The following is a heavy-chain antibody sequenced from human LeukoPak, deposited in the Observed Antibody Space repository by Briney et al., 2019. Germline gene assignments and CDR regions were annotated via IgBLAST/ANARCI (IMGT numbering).Heavy chain of an antibody. V-gene: IGHV3-23*01. CDR3: AKPKLLWFGELSYFDY. CDR1: GFTFSSYA. D-gene: IGHD3-10*01. Sequence: GGSLRLSCAASGFTFSSYAMSWVRQAPGEGLEWVSAISGSGGSTYYADSVKGRFTISRDNSKNTLYLQMNSLRAEDTAVYYCAKPKLLWFGELSYFDYWGQGTLVTVSS. J-gene: IGHJ4*02. CDR2: ISGSGGST.